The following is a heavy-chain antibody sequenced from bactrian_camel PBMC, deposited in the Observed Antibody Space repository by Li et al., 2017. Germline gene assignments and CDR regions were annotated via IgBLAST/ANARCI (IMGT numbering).Heavy chain of an antibody. Sequence: QLVESGGGLVQPGGSLRLSCTASGLTFSGYYMSWVRQAPGKGLEWLCSFNTNSSRTDYANSVTGRFTITKDNAKNTLYLQMNSLKPEDTAMYYCLKGWGVLEYNYWGQGTQVTVS. V-gene: IGHV3-2*01. CDR3: LKGWGVLEYNY. D-gene: IGHD3*01. CDR2: FNTNSSRT. CDR1: GLTFSGYY. J-gene: IGHJ4*01.